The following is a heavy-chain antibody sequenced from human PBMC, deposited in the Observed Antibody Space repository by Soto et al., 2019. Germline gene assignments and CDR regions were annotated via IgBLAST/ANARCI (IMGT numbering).Heavy chain of an antibody. J-gene: IGHJ5*02. CDR1: GFTFSNLA. D-gene: IGHD3-10*02. CDR2: ISASGDYT. Sequence: EVQLLESGGGLVQPGGSLRLSCAASGFTFSNLAMSWVRQAPGKGLEWVSIISASGDYTSYADSVKGRFTISRDNYKNTRSMQLNSLSAEDTAVYYCASLGVTHPRVSGDWSDPWGKGTLVTVS. V-gene: IGHV3-23*01. CDR3: ASLGVTHPRVSGDWSDP.